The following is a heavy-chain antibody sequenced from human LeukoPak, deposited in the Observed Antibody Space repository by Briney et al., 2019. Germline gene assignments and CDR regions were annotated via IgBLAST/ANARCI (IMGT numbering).Heavy chain of an antibody. J-gene: IGHJ5*02. D-gene: IGHD3-3*01. V-gene: IGHV4-34*01. CDR1: GGSFSGYY. CDR3: ARVPKGIRFLERGFDH. Sequence: PSETLSLTCAVYGGSFSGYYWSWIRQPPGKGLEWIGEINHSGSTNYNPSLKSRVTISVDTSKNQFSLKLSSVTAADTAVYYCARVPKGIRFLERGFDHWGQGTLVTVSS. CDR2: INHSGST.